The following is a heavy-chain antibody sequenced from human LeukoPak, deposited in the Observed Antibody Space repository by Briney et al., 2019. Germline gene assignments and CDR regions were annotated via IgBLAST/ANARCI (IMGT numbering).Heavy chain of an antibody. J-gene: IGHJ3*02. Sequence: ASGNVACKAAGYTFTSYAMKWVRQAPGQGLEWMGGIIPIFRTANYGQKFQGRVTITADKSTRTAYMELSSLRSEDTAVYYCASPVLRYFDWLSGMTQNAFDIWGQGTMVTVSS. D-gene: IGHD3-9*01. CDR3: ASPVLRYFDWLSGMTQNAFDI. CDR2: IIPIFRTA. V-gene: IGHV1-69*06. CDR1: GYTFTSYA.